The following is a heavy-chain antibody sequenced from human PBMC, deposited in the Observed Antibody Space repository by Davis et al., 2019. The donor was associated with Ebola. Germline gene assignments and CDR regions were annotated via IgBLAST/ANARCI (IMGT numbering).Heavy chain of an antibody. J-gene: IGHJ4*02. Sequence: GESLKISCAASGYTFTSYDMHWVRQATGQGLESIGTMNPNSGNTGYAQKFQGRVTMTRDTSSSTVYMELSSMRSEDTAVYYCARSGGGWPNFDYWGQGTLVTVSS. CDR2: MNPNSGNT. D-gene: IGHD2-15*01. CDR3: ARSGGGWPNFDY. CDR1: GYTFTSYD. V-gene: IGHV1-8*02.